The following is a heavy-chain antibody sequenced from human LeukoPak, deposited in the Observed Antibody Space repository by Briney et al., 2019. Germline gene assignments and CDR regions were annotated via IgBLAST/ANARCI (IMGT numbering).Heavy chain of an antibody. CDR1: GYTFTSYG. Sequence: ASVKVSCKASGYTFTSYGISWVRQAPRQGLEWMGWISAYNGNTNYAQTHQGRVTMTTDTSTSTAYMELRSLRSDDTAVYYCARVSITIFGVVTYSNWFDPWGQGTLVTVSS. CDR3: ARVSITIFGVVTYSNWFDP. V-gene: IGHV1-18*01. D-gene: IGHD3-3*01. J-gene: IGHJ5*02. CDR2: ISAYNGNT.